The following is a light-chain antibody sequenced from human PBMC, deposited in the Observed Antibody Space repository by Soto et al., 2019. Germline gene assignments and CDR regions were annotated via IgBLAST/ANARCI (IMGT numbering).Light chain of an antibody. V-gene: IGKV1-5*03. CDR2: KAS. CDR3: QQYRNFPWT. Sequence: DIQLTQSPSTLSASVGDRVTITCRASQSINGWLAWYQQKPGQAPNLLIYKASTLESGVPSRSSGSGFGTEFTLTVSSLQPDDFATYYCQQYRNFPWTFGQGTKVNIK. CDR1: QSINGW. J-gene: IGKJ1*01.